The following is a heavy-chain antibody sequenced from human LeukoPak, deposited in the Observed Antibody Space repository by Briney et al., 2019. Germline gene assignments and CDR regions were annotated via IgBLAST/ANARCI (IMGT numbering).Heavy chain of an antibody. J-gene: IGHJ4*02. CDR3: LPGRSGYYGFDY. CDR2: ISSSGSTI. Sequence: GRSLRLSCAASGFTFSSYAMHWVRQAPGKGLEWVSYISSSGSTIYYADSVKGQFTISRDNAKNSLYLQMNSLRAEDTAVYYCLPGRSGYYGFDYWGQGTLVTVSS. D-gene: IGHD3-3*01. V-gene: IGHV3-48*04. CDR1: GFTFSSYA.